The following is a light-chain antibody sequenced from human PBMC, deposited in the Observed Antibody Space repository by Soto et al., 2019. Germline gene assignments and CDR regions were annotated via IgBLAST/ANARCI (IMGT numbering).Light chain of an antibody. CDR2: DAS. V-gene: IGKV3-11*01. CDR3: QQRSNRPT. J-gene: IGKJ4*01. CDR1: QRVSSGY. Sequence: EIVLTQSPGTLSLSPGERATLSCRASQRVSSGYLAWYQQKPGQAPRLIIYDASNRATGIPARFSGSGSGTDFTLTISSLEPEDFAVYYCQQRSNRPTFGGGTKVDIK.